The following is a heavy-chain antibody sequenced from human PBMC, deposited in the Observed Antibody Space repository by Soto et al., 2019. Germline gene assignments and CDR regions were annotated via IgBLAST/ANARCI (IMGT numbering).Heavy chain of an antibody. Sequence: QVQLVQSGAEVKKPGASVKVSCKASGYTFTSYGISWVRQAPGQGLEWMGWISAYNGNTNDAQKLQGRVTMTTDTSTSTAYMELRSLRSDDTAVYYCARDGYYYDSSGYYYFLRSDYYYGMDVWGQGTTVTVSS. CDR2: ISAYNGNT. CDR1: GYTFTSYG. V-gene: IGHV1-18*01. J-gene: IGHJ6*02. D-gene: IGHD3-22*01. CDR3: ARDGYYYDSSGYYYFLRSDYYYGMDV.